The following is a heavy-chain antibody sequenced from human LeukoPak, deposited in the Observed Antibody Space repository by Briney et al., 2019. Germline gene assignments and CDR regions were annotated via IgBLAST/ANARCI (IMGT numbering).Heavy chain of an antibody. V-gene: IGHV4-39*07. J-gene: IGHJ6*02. CDR2: IYYSGST. Sequence: SETLSLTCTVSGGSISGSSYYWGWIRQPPGKGLEWIGSIYYSGSTYYNPSLKSRVTISVDTSKNQFSLKLSSVTAADTAVYYCARGRSYDFWSGYFDSYYYYYGMDVWGQGTTVTVSS. CDR1: GGSISGSSYY. D-gene: IGHD3-3*01. CDR3: ARGRSYDFWSGYFDSYYYYYGMDV.